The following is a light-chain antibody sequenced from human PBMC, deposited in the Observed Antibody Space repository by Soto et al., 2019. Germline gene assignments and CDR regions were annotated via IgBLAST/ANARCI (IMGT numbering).Light chain of an antibody. J-gene: IGLJ1*01. V-gene: IGLV1-40*01. CDR2: GNN. Sequence: QSVLTQPPSVSGAPGQTVIISCSGSSXNLGAPYDVNWFRQLSGTVPRLLIYGNNNRPSGVPDRFSGSKSGTSASLAITGLQAEDEADYYYQSYDSSLSGYVFGTGTKVTVL. CDR1: SXNLGAPYD. CDR3: QSYDSSLSGYV.